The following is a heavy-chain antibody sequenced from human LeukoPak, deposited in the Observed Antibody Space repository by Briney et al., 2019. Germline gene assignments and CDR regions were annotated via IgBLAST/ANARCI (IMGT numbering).Heavy chain of an antibody. CDR3: AKAAAAGIWYYFDY. CDR2: ISWNSGNI. V-gene: IGHV3-9*01. J-gene: IGHJ4*02. Sequence: GGSLRLSCAASGFTFDDYAMHWVRQAPGKGLEWVSGISWNSGNIGYADSVKGRFTISRDNAKNSLYLQMNSLRAEDTALYYCAKAAAAGIWYYFDYWGQGTLVTVSS. CDR1: GFTFDDYA. D-gene: IGHD6-13*01.